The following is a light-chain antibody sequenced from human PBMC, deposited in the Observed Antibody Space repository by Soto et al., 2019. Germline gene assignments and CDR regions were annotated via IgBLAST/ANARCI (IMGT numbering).Light chain of an antibody. CDR2: GAS. Sequence: VLTQSPGTLSLSPGQRATLSCRASHTIGNNFLAWYQKKPGQAPRLLIYGASIRATGVPERLSGSGSGGDFTLIINRLEPEDSAVYYCQQYGSSPATFGQGTKV. CDR1: HTIGNNF. J-gene: IGKJ1*01. V-gene: IGKV3-20*01. CDR3: QQYGSSPAT.